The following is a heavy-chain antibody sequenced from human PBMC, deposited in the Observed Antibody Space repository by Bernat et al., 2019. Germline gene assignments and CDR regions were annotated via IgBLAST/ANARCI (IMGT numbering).Heavy chain of an antibody. D-gene: IGHD2-15*01. Sequence: EVQLVESGGGLVQPGGSLRLSCAASGFTFSSYSMNWVRQAPGKGLEWVSYISSSGSTIYYADSVKGRFTISRDNAKNSLYLQMNSLRAEDTAVYYCARDRVALLDYMDVWGKGTTVTVSS. V-gene: IGHV3-48*04. CDR3: ARDRVALLDYMDV. CDR2: ISSSGSTI. J-gene: IGHJ6*03. CDR1: GFTFSSYS.